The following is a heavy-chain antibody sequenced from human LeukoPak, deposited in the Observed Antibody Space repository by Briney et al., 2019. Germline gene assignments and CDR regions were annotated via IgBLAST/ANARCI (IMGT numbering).Heavy chain of an antibody. CDR1: GGTFSSYA. J-gene: IGHJ5*02. CDR3: ARESYRYCSGGSCYENWFDP. Sequence: SVKVSCKASGGTFSSYAFSWVRQAPGQGLEWMGGIIPIFGTASYAQKFQGRVTITTVESTSTAYTELSSLRSEDTAVYYCARESYRYCSGGSCYENWFDPWGQGTLVTVSS. CDR2: IIPIFGTA. D-gene: IGHD2-15*01. V-gene: IGHV1-69*05.